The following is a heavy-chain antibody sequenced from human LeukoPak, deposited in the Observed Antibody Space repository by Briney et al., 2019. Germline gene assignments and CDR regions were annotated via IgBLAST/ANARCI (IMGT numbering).Heavy chain of an antibody. J-gene: IGHJ5*02. Sequence: SETLSLTCAVYGGSFSGYYWSWIRQPPGKGLEWIGEINHSGSTNYNPSLKSRVTISVDTSKNQFSLKLSSVTAADTAVYYCARGKKPGYSYGFGGGNWFDPWGQGTLVTVSS. CDR3: ARGKKPGYSYGFGGGNWFDP. CDR2: INHSGST. D-gene: IGHD5-18*01. CDR1: GGSFSGYY. V-gene: IGHV4-34*01.